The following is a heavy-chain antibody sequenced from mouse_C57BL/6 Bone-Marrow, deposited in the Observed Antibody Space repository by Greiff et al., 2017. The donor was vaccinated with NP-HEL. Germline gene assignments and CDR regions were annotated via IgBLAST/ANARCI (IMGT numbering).Heavy chain of an antibody. Sequence: DVKLVESGGGLVKPGGSLKLSCAASGFTFSDYGMHWVRQAPEKGLEWVAYISSGSSTIYYADTVKGRFTISRDNAKNTLFLQMTSLRSEDTARYYCARGYYYGSSPCGVWGTGTTVTVSS. J-gene: IGHJ1*03. CDR3: ARGYYYGSSPCGV. CDR1: GFTFSDYG. CDR2: ISSGSSTI. V-gene: IGHV5-17*01. D-gene: IGHD1-1*01.